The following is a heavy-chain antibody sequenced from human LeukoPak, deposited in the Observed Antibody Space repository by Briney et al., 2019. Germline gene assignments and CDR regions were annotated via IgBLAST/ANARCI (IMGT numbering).Heavy chain of an antibody. CDR2: ISTNSTYI. CDR3: ARDHEQVVQLDAFDI. J-gene: IGHJ3*02. V-gene: IGHV3-21*01. Sequence: GASLKLSCKASGFTFSSYSMNWVRQAPGEGLERISSISTNSTYIYYADSVKGRFTISRDDAKHSLYLQMNSLRAEDTAVYYCARDHEQVVQLDAFDIWGQGTMVTVSS. CDR1: GFTFSSYS. D-gene: IGHD1-1*01.